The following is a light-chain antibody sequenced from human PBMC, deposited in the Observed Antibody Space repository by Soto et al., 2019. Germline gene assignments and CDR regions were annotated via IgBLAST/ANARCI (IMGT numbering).Light chain of an antibody. CDR2: EDS. J-gene: IGLJ1*01. V-gene: IGLV2-23*01. Sequence: QSVLTQPPSVSGSPGQSVTISCTGTSTDFVSYNRVSWYQQPPGTAPKLMIYEDSKRPSGVSNHFSGSKSGNTASLTISGLQAEDEADYYCCSYAGSTFYVFGTGTKLTVL. CDR3: CSYAGSTFYV. CDR1: STDFVSYNR.